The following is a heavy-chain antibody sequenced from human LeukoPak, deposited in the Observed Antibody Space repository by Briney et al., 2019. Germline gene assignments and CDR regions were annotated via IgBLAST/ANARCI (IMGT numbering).Heavy chain of an antibody. V-gene: IGHV4-30-4*01. D-gene: IGHD5-18*01. CDR2: IYYSGST. J-gene: IGHJ4*02. Sequence: SETLSLTCTVSGGSVSSDSYYWSWIRQPPGKGLEWIGYIYYSGSTYYNPSLKSRVTISVDTSKNQFSLKLSSVTAADTAVYYCARALIQLWFPDYWGQGTLVTVSS. CDR1: GGSVSSDSYY. CDR3: ARALIQLWFPDY.